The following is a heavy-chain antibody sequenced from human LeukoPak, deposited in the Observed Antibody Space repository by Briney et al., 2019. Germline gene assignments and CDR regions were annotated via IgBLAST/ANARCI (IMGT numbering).Heavy chain of an antibody. J-gene: IGHJ4*02. V-gene: IGHV1-2*02. CDR1: GYTFNAYY. Sequence: GASVKVSCKASGYTFNAYYMHWVRQAPGQGIEWMGWVNPNTGGTKYAQNFQGRVTMTRDTSTTTAYMELTRLNSDDTAVYFCVRSSYCSGGICYSGGHYWGQGTLVTVSP. D-gene: IGHD2-15*01. CDR2: VNPNTGGT. CDR3: VRSSYCSGGICYSGGHY.